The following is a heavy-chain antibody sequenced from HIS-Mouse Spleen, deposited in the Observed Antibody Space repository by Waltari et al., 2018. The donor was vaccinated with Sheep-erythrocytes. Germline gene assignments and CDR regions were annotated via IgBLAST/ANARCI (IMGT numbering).Heavy chain of an antibody. J-gene: IGHJ3*02. V-gene: IGHV3-30*18. CDR3: AKGDAMVYDAFDI. CDR1: GFTFSSYG. CDR2: ISYDGSNK. D-gene: IGHD2-8*01. Sequence: QVQLVESGGGVVQPGRSLSLSCAAPGFTFSSYGMHWVRQAPGKGLEWVAVISYDGSNKYYADSVKGRFTISRDNSKNTLYLQMNSLRAEDTAVYYCAKGDAMVYDAFDIWGQGTMVTVSS.